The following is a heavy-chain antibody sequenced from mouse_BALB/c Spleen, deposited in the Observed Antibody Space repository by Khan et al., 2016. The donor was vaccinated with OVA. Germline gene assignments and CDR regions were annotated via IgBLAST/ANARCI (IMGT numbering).Heavy chain of an antibody. J-gene: IGHJ4*01. Sequence: VQLKESGGGLVKPGGSLKLSCAASGFTFSSYAVSWIRQTPEKRLEWVASINSGGSTYYPDSVKGRFTIPRDDARNILYLQMSSLRSEDTAMYYCTRLVDYWGQGTSVTVSS. CDR1: GFTFSSYA. CDR2: INSGGST. CDR3: TRLVDY. V-gene: IGHV5-6-5*01.